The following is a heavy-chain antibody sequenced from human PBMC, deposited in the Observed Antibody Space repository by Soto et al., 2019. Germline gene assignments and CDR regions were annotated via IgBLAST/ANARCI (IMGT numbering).Heavy chain of an antibody. D-gene: IGHD4-17*01. Sequence: QVQLQESGPGLVKPSQTLSLTCTVSGGSISSGYNYWSWIRQPPGKGLEWIGYIYYSGSIYYNPSLQSRATLSVDTSKNQFSLKLSSVTAADTAVYYCARVPTTSQFDYWGQGTLVTVSS. V-gene: IGHV4-30-4*01. J-gene: IGHJ4*02. CDR1: GGSISSGYNY. CDR2: IYYSGSI. CDR3: ARVPTTSQFDY.